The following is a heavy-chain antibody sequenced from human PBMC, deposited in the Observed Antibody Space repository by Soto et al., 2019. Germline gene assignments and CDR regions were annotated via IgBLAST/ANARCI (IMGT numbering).Heavy chain of an antibody. D-gene: IGHD6-13*01. CDR2: ISYDGSNK. V-gene: IGHV3-30*18. J-gene: IGHJ4*02. Sequence: GGSLRLSCAASGFTFSSYGMHWVRQAPGKGLEWVAVISYDGSNKYYADSVKGRFTISRDNSKNTLYPQMNSLRAEDTAVYYCAKRGAAKYYFDYWGQGTLVTVSS. CDR3: AKRGAAKYYFDY. CDR1: GFTFSSYG.